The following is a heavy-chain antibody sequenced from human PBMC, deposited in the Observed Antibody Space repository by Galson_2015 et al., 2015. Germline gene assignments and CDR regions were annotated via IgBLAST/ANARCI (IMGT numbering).Heavy chain of an antibody. Sequence: SLRLSCAASGFTFSSYGMHWVRQAPGKGLEWVAVISYDGSNKYYADSVKGRFTISRDNSKNTLYLQMNSLRAEDTAVYYCARGEPGYSSGWFHYFDYWGQGTLVTVSS. CDR2: ISYDGSNK. D-gene: IGHD6-19*01. V-gene: IGHV3-30*03. J-gene: IGHJ4*02. CDR3: ARGEPGYSSGWFHYFDY. CDR1: GFTFSSYG.